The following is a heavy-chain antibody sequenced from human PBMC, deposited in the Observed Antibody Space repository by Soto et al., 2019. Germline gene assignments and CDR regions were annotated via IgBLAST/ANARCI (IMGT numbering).Heavy chain of an antibody. J-gene: IGHJ6*02. D-gene: IGHD3-10*01. V-gene: IGHV3-33*01. CDR3: ARVGGIGIKSWSYRYYGLDV. Sequence: PXGSLRLSCAASGYMFRSYGMHWVRQAPGKGLEWVAVIWYDGSQKYYADSVKGRFTISRDDSKNTVYLQMNSLKFEDTAVYHCARVGGIGIKSWSYRYYGLDVWGPGTTVTVSS. CDR2: IWYDGSQK. CDR1: GYMFRSYG.